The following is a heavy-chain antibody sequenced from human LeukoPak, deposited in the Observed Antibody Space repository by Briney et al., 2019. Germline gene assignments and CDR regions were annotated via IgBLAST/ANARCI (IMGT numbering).Heavy chain of an antibody. V-gene: IGHV3-30-3*01. CDR1: GFTFSSYA. Sequence: SGGSLRLSCAASGFTFSSYAMHWVRQAPGKGLEWVAVISYDGSNKYYADSVKGRFTISRDNSKNTLYLQMNSLRAEDTAVYYCARDLIPYSSSWYVPDYWGQGTLVTVSS. CDR2: ISYDGSNK. D-gene: IGHD6-13*01. J-gene: IGHJ4*02. CDR3: ARDLIPYSSSWYVPDY.